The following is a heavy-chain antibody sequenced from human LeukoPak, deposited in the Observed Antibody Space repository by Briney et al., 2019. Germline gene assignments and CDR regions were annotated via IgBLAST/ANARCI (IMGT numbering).Heavy chain of an antibody. V-gene: IGHV4-30-4*01. D-gene: IGHD2-2*01. CDR1: GGSISSGDYY. Sequence: SQTLSLTCTVSGGSISSGDYYWSWIRQPPGKGLEWIGYIYYSGSTYYNPSLKSRVTISVDKSKNQFSLKLSSVTAADTAVYYCANLYQLPSPNYYYYGMDVWGQGTTVTVSS. CDR3: ANLYQLPSPNYYYYGMDV. CDR2: IYYSGST. J-gene: IGHJ6*02.